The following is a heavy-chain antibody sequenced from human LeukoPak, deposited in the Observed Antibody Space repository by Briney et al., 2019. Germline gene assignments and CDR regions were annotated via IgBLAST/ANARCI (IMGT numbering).Heavy chain of an antibody. V-gene: IGHV4-39*01. Sequence: SSETLSLTCTVSGGSISSSSYYWGWIRQPPGKGLVWIGSIYYSGSTYYNPSLKSRVTISVDTSKNQFSLKLSSVTAADTAVYYCARGSEGPTDYWGQGTLVTVSS. CDR2: IYYSGST. CDR1: GGSISSSSYY. CDR3: ARGSEGPTDY. J-gene: IGHJ4*02.